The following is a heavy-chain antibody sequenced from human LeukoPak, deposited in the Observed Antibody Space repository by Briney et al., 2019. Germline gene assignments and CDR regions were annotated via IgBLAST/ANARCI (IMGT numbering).Heavy chain of an antibody. V-gene: IGHV4-39*07. CDR2: IYYSGST. Sequence: SETLSLTCTVSGGSISSSSYYWGWIRQPPGKGLEWIGSIYYSGSTYYNPSLKSRVTISADTSKNQFSLKLSSVTAADTAVYYCARDPEPMARGLFDYWGQGTLVTVSS. CDR3: ARDPEPMARGLFDY. D-gene: IGHD3-10*01. CDR1: GGSISSSSYY. J-gene: IGHJ4*02.